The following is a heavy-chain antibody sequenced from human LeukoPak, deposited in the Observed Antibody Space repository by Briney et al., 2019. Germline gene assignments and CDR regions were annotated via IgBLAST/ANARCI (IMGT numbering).Heavy chain of an antibody. D-gene: IGHD3-22*01. CDR3: ARLGSGYYLYYFDY. CDR1: GGSFSGYY. J-gene: IGHJ4*02. Sequence: PSETLSLTCAVYGGSFSGYYWSWIRQPPGKGLEWIGEINHSGSTNYNPSLKSRVTISVDTSKNQFSLKLSSVTAADTAVYYCARLGSGYYLYYFDYWGQGTLVTVSS. CDR2: INHSGST. V-gene: IGHV4-34*01.